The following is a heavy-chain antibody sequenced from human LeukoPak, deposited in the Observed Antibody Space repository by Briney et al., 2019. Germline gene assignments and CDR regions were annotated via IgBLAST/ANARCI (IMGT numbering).Heavy chain of an antibody. J-gene: IGHJ5*02. V-gene: IGHV4-59*08. CDR2: IYYSGGT. Sequence: SETLSLTCTVSGGSISSYYWSWIRQPPGKGLEWIGYIYYSGGTNYNPSLKSRVTISVDTSKNQFSLKLSSVTAADTAVYYCARHHPSWYYYDSSGYPTLGWFDPWGQGTLVTVSS. CDR1: GGSISSYY. CDR3: ARHHPSWYYYDSSGYPTLGWFDP. D-gene: IGHD3-22*01.